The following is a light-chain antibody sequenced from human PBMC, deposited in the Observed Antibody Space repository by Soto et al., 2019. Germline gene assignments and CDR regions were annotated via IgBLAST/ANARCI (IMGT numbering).Light chain of an antibody. CDR3: LLFYGGSSV. J-gene: IGLJ1*01. Sequence: QAVVTKEPSLSVSPGGTVTLTCASSTGTVTSGHFPYWFQQKPGQAPRTLISDISKRLSGTPARFSGSLLGDKAALTLSGAQPEDEADYYCLLFYGGSSVFGPGTKLTVL. CDR1: TGTVTSGHF. CDR2: DIS. V-gene: IGLV7-46*01.